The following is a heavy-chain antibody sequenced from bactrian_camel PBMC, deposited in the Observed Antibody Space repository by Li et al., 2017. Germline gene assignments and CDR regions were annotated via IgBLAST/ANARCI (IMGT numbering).Heavy chain of an antibody. Sequence: HVQLVESGGGSVHAGGSLRISCVAPGYRYGTNCMAWFRQAPGKEREGIASIYTGSGVPTYADSAKGRFTISRDSSENTIYLQMNSLKPEDTAMYYCAADPWVAATMTLRDYEYKYWGQGTQVTVS. V-gene: IGHV3S1*01. CDR1: GYRYGTNC. D-gene: IGHD4*01. CDR2: IYTGSGVP. J-gene: IGHJ4*01. CDR3: AADPWVAATMTLRDYEYKY.